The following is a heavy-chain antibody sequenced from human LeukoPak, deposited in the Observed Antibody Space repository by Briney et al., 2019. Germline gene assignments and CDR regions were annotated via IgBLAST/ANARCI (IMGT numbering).Heavy chain of an antibody. V-gene: IGHV4-34*01. CDR1: GGSFSGYY. Sequence: PSETLSLTCAVYGGSFSGYYWSWIRQPPGKGLEWIGEINHSGSTNYNPSLKSRVTISVDTSKNQFSLNVTSVTAADTAVYYCARDRGIEAPFDTWGLGTLVTVSS. CDR2: INHSGST. CDR3: ARDRGIEAPFDT. D-gene: IGHD6-6*01. J-gene: IGHJ4*02.